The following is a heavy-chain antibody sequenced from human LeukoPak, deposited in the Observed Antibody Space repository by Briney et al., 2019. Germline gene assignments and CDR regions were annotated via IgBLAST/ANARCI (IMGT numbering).Heavy chain of an antibody. CDR2: INPNSGGT. D-gene: IGHD6-19*01. CDR3: ARRVAVAGPNWFDP. CDR1: GYTFTGYY. J-gene: IGHJ5*02. V-gene: IGHV1-2*02. Sequence: ASVKVSCKASGYTFTGYYMHWVRQAPGQGLEWMGWINPNSGGTNYAQKFQGRVTMTRDTSISTAYMELSRLRSDDTAVYYCARRVAVAGPNWFDPWGQGTLVTVSS.